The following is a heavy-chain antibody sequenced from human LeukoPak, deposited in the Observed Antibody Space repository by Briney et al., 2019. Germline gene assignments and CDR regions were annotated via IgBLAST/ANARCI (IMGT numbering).Heavy chain of an antibody. Sequence: ASVKVSCKVSGYTLTELSMHWVRQAPGKGLEWMGGFDPEDGETIYAQEFQGRVTMTEDTSTDTAYMELSSLRSEDTAVYYCATELASGYFYYFDYWGQGTLVTVSS. CDR2: FDPEDGET. J-gene: IGHJ4*02. CDR1: GYTLTELS. CDR3: ATELASGYFYYFDY. V-gene: IGHV1-24*01. D-gene: IGHD3-22*01.